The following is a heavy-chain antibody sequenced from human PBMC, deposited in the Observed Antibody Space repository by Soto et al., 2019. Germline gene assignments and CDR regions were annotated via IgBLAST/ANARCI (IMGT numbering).Heavy chain of an antibody. D-gene: IGHD1-1*01. J-gene: IGHJ6*02. Sequence: EVQLVESGGGLVQPGRSLRLSCAGSGFIFDDYAMHWVRQTPGKGLEWVSGINWNSDNIGYAVSVRGRFTISRDNAKNSLYLQMNSLRAEDTALYYCAKDISGGNYYNWGPVNYYYYTMDVWGQGTTVTVSS. CDR3: AKDISGGNYYNWGPVNYYYYTMDV. CDR2: INWNSDNI. CDR1: GFIFDDYA. V-gene: IGHV3-9*01.